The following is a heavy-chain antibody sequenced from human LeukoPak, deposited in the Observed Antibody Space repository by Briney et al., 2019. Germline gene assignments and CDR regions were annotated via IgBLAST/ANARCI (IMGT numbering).Heavy chain of an antibody. CDR2: IWYDGRNK. CDR3: ARDRVAKPYWYFDL. J-gene: IGHJ2*01. Sequence: GRSLFISCAASGFIFSNFAMHWVRQAPGRGLEWVALIWYDGRNKYYADSVKGRFTISRDNSKNTLYLQMNSLRAEGTAVYYCARDRVAKPYWYFDLWGRGTLVTVTS. D-gene: IGHD5-12*01. CDR1: GFIFSNFA. V-gene: IGHV3-33*08.